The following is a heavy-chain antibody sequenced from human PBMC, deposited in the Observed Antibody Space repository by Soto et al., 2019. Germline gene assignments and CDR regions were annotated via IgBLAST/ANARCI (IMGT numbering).Heavy chain of an antibody. J-gene: IGHJ5*02. CDR3: ACCTTVTNKCNWSAP. Sequence: SVKIPCKASGYTFTSYYMHWVRQAPGQGLEWMGIINPSGGSTSYAQKFQGRVTMTRDTSTSTVYMELSSLRSEGTDVYYCACCTTVTNKCNWSAPSCQGILVT. D-gene: IGHD4-17*01. CDR2: INPSGGST. V-gene: IGHV1-46*01. CDR1: GYTFTSYY.